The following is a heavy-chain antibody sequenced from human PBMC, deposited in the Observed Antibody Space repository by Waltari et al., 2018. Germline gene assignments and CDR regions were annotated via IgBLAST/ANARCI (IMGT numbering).Heavy chain of an antibody. CDR3: ARVDPWYYYMDV. CDR2: ISYDGSNK. V-gene: IGHV3-30-3*01. Sequence: QVQLVESGGGVVPPGRSLRLSCAASGFHFRSSAMHLVRPAPGQGLEWVAVISYDGSNKYYADSVKGRFTISRDNSKNTLYLQMNSLRAEDTAVYYCARVDPWYYYMDVWGKGTTVTVSS. CDR1: GFHFRSSA. D-gene: IGHD3-9*01. J-gene: IGHJ6*03.